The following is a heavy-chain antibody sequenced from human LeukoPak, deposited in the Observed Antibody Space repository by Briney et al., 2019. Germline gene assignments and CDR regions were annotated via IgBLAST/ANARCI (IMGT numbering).Heavy chain of an antibody. Sequence: GXTXSREGMRXVRQVPGKGLEWVAVISYVGSNKYYADSVKGRFTISRDNSKNTLYLQMNSLRAEDTAVYYCAKWDLGDYDYWGQGTLVTVSS. CDR3: AKWDLGDYDY. J-gene: IGHJ4*02. CDR1: GXTXSREG. CDR2: ISYVGSNK. V-gene: IGHV3-30*18. D-gene: IGHD1-26*01.